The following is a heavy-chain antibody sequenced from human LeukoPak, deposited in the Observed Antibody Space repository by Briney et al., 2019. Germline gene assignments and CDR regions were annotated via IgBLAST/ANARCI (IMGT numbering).Heavy chain of an antibody. CDR3: ARMSGSYSAFDY. CDR2: ISSSGSTI. Sequence: PGGSLRLSCAASGFTFSSYSMNWVRQAPGKGLEWVSYISSSGSTIYYADSVKGRFTISRDNAKNSLYLQMNSLRAEDTAVYYCARMSGSYSAFDYWGQGTLVTVSS. J-gene: IGHJ4*02. CDR1: GFTFSSYS. V-gene: IGHV3-48*04. D-gene: IGHD1-26*01.